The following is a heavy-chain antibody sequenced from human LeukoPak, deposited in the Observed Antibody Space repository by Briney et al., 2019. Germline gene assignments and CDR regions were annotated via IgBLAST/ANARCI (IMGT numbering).Heavy chain of an antibody. Sequence: GASVKVSCKASGYTFTSYGISWVRQAPGQGLAWMGWISAYNGNTNYAQKLQGRVTMTTDTSTSTAYMELRSLRSDDTAVYYCARDSRGWLIPTHPLEYNYWGQGTLVTVSS. J-gene: IGHJ4*02. CDR1: GYTFTSYG. V-gene: IGHV1-18*01. CDR3: ARDSRGWLIPTHPLEYNY. D-gene: IGHD6-19*01. CDR2: ISAYNGNT.